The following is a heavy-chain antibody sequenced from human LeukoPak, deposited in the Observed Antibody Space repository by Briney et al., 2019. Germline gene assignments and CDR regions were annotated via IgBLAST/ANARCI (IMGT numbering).Heavy chain of an antibody. CDR2: ISSSGSTI. CDR3: ARNSSSSWYARGLGWFDP. CDR1: GFTFSSYE. Sequence: GGSLRLSCAASGFTFSSYEMNWVRQAPGKGLEWVSYISSSGSTIYYADSVKGRFTISRDNAKNSLYLQMNSLRAEDTAVYYCARNSSSSWYARGLGWFDPWGQGTLVTVSS. J-gene: IGHJ5*02. V-gene: IGHV3-48*03. D-gene: IGHD6-13*01.